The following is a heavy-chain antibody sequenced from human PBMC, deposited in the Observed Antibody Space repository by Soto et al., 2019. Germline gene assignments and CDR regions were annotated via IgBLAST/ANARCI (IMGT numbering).Heavy chain of an antibody. Sequence: QLQLQESGPGLVKPSETLSLTCTVSGGSISSSSYYWGWIRQPPGKGLEWIGSIYYSGSTYYNPSRKSRVTISVDTSKNQFSLKLSSVTAADTAVYYCARGGYSYGLDYWGQGTLVTVSS. V-gene: IGHV4-39*01. J-gene: IGHJ4*02. CDR2: IYYSGST. D-gene: IGHD5-18*01. CDR3: ARGGYSYGLDY. CDR1: GGSISSSSYY.